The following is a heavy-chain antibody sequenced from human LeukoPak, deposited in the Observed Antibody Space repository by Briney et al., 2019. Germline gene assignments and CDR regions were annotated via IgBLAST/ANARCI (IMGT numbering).Heavy chain of an antibody. CDR1: GFTFSSYA. CDR3: AKLPTYYYESSGYYHFDY. Sequence: GGSLSLSCAASGFTFSSYAMSWVRQAPGKGLEWVSVISGSGASTYHADSVKGRFTIPRDNSKNTLYLQMDSLRAEDTAFYYCAKLPTYYYESSGYYHFDYWGQGNMVTVSS. V-gene: IGHV3-23*01. CDR2: ISGSGAST. D-gene: IGHD3-22*01. J-gene: IGHJ4*02.